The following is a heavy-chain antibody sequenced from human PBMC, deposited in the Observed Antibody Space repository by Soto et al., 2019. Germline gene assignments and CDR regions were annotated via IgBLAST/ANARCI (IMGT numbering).Heavy chain of an antibody. V-gene: IGHV4-59*01. CDR3: ARDRYGDYVWSAFDI. D-gene: IGHD4-17*01. Sequence: QVQLQESGPGLVKPSETLSLTCTVSGGSISSYYWSLIRQPPGKGLEWIGYIYYSGSTNYNPSLKSRVTISVDTSKNQFSLKLSSVTAADTAVYYCARDRYGDYVWSAFDIWGQGTMVTVSS. CDR2: IYYSGST. J-gene: IGHJ3*02. CDR1: GGSISSYY.